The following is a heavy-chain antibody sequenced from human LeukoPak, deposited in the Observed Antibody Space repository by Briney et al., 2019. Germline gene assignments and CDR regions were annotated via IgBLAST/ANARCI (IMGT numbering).Heavy chain of an antibody. CDR3: ARHYYDSSGYFYQDY. CDR1: GCSISSYY. J-gene: IGHJ4*02. V-gene: IGHV4-59*08. D-gene: IGHD3-22*01. Sequence: SETLSLTCTVSGCSISSYYWSWIRQPPGKGLEWIGFIYYSGSTNYNPSLKSRVTISVDTSKNQFSMKLSSVTAADTAVYYCARHYYDSSGYFYQDYWGQGTLVTVSS. CDR2: IYYSGST.